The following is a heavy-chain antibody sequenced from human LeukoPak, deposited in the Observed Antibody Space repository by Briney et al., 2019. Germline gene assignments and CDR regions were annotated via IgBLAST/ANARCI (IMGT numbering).Heavy chain of an antibody. V-gene: IGHV4-38-2*02. CDR1: GYSISSGYY. D-gene: IGHD5-24*01. Sequence: SETLSLTCTVSGYSISSGYYWGWIRQPPGKGLEWIGSIHHSGSTNYNPSLKSRVTISVDTSKNQFSLKLSSVTAADTAVYYCARGRWWFDPWGQGTLVTVSS. CDR3: ARGRWWFDP. J-gene: IGHJ5*02. CDR2: IHHSGST.